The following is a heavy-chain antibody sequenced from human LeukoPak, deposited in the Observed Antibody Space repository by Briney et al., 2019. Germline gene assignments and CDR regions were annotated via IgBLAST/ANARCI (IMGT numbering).Heavy chain of an antibody. V-gene: IGHV3-23*01. CDR1: GFTFSSYA. CDR2: ISGSGGSI. J-gene: IGHJ4*02. D-gene: IGHD4-23*01. Sequence: GGSLRLSCAASGFTFSSYAMSWVRQAPGKGLEWVSAISGSGGSIDYADSVKGRFTISRDNSKNTLYLQMNSLRAEDTAIYYCAKDPTVGTTNYFDYWGQGTLVTVSS. CDR3: AKDPTVGTTNYFDY.